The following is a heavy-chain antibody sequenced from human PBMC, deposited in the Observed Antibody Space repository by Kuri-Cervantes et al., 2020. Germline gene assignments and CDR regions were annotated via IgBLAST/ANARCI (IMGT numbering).Heavy chain of an antibody. V-gene: IGHV3-48*01. CDR1: GFTFSTYS. J-gene: IGHJ6*02. D-gene: IGHD3-9*01. Sequence: GGSLRLSCAASGFTFSTYSMNWVRQAPGKGLEWVSYISSNSYTVYYADSVRGRFTISRDNSKNTLYLQMNSLRAEDTAVYYCAKDIVALLTGPYYYYGMDVWGQGTTVTVSS. CDR3: AKDIVALLTGPYYYYGMDV. CDR2: ISSNSYTV.